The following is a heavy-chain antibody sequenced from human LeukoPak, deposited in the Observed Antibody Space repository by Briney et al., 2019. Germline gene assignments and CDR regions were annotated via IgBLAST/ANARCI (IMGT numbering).Heavy chain of an antibody. Sequence: GGSLRLACVASGFTFTRSDMHWVRQAPGKGLEWVAFIQYDGDNKYYADSVKGRFTISRDDSQNTLYLQMNSLTVEDTAVYYSAKRWDGTWAYFYPWGQGTLVTVSS. D-gene: IGHD2/OR15-2a*01. J-gene: IGHJ5*02. CDR1: GFTFTRSD. CDR2: IQYDGDNK. CDR3: AKRWDGTWAYFYP. V-gene: IGHV3-30*02.